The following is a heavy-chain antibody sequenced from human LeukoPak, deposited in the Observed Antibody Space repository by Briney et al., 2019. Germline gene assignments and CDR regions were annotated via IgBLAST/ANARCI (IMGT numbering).Heavy chain of an antibody. Sequence: SETLSLTCAVYGGSFSGYYWTWIRQPPGKGLEWLGEINHSGSTNYNPSLKSRVTISVDTSKDQFSLKLSSVTAADTAVYYCAGFNTVDYWGQGTLVTVSS. J-gene: IGHJ4*02. CDR1: GGSFSGYY. CDR3: AGFNTVDY. CDR2: INHSGST. V-gene: IGHV4-34*01. D-gene: IGHD2-8*02.